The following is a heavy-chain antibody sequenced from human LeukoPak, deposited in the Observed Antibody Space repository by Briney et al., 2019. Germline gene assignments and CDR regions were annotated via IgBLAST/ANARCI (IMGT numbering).Heavy chain of an antibody. J-gene: IGHJ4*02. V-gene: IGHV3-30*17. CDR1: EFTFSNYA. D-gene: IGHD5-24*01. CDR2: VSSHGNDG. CDR3: TRDAYNFNDFDY. Sequence: GSLRLSCAVSEFTFSNYAMHWVRQPPGKGLEWVAVVSSHGNDGYYADSVRGRFTISRDNSKNTPYLQIDSLRLEDTAIYYCTRDAYNFNDFDYWGQGTLVTVSS.